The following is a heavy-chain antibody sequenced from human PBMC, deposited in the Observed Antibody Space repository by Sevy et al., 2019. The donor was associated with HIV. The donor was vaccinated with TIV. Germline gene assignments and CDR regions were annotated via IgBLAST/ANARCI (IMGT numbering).Heavy chain of an antibody. V-gene: IGHV3-7*01. J-gene: IGHJ6*02. CDR3: ARDADSSSWLYYYYGMDV. CDR2: IKQDGSEK. Sequence: GGSLRLSCAASGFTFSSYWMSWVRQAPGKGLEWVANIKQDGSEKYYVDSVKGRFTISRDKAKNSLYLQMNSLRAEDTAVYYCARDADSSSWLYYYYGMDVWGQGTTVTVSS. CDR1: GFTFSSYW. D-gene: IGHD6-13*01.